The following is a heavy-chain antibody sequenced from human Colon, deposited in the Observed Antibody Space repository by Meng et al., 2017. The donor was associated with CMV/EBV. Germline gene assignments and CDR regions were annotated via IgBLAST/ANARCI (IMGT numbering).Heavy chain of an antibody. D-gene: IGHD3-3*01. V-gene: IGHV3-23*01. CDR2: ISGSGSST. J-gene: IGHJ5*02. CDR3: AKVPYILRCLEWKADSDP. Sequence: GESLKISCAASGFTFSSYAMSWVRQAPGKGLEWVSAISGSGSSTYYADSVKGRFTISRDNSKNTLYLQMNSLRAEDTAVYYCAKVPYILRCLEWKADSDPWGRGALVTVSS. CDR1: GFTFSSYA.